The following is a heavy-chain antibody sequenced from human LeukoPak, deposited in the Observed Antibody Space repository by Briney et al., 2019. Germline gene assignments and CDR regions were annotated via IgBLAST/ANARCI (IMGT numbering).Heavy chain of an antibody. CDR1: GGSFSGYY. CDR2: INHSGST. D-gene: IGHD2-2*02. V-gene: IGHV4-34*01. J-gene: IGHJ5*02. Sequence: SETLSLTCAVYGGSFSGYYWSWIRQPPGRGLEWIGEINHSGSTNYNPSLKSRVTISVDTSKNQFSLKLSSVTAADTAVYYCARARYCSSTSCYTDWFDPWGQGTLVTVSS. CDR3: ARARYCSSTSCYTDWFDP.